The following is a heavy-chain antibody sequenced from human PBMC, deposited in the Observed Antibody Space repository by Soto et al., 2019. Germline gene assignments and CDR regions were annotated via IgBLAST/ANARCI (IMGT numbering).Heavy chain of an antibody. CDR2: ISSSSSYI. V-gene: IGHV3-21*01. D-gene: IGHD1-1*01. J-gene: IGHJ3*02. CDR3: ARDRILEPPKGGAFDI. CDR1: GFTFSSYS. Sequence: GGSLRLSCAASGFTFSSYSMNWVRQAPGKGLEWVSSISSSSSYIYYADSVKGRFTISRDNAKNSLYLQMNSLRAEDTAVYYCARDRILEPPKGGAFDIWGQGTMVTVSS.